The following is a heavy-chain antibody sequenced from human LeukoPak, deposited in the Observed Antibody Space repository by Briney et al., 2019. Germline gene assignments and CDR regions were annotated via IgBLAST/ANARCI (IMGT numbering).Heavy chain of an antibody. Sequence: GGSLRLSCAATGFTFSSYWMHWVRQAPGKGLVWVSRINSDGSSTGYADSVKGRFTISRDNAKNTLYLQMNSLRAEDTAVYYCARALGSSSWLFDPWGQGTLVTVSS. V-gene: IGHV3-74*01. D-gene: IGHD6-13*01. J-gene: IGHJ5*02. CDR1: GFTFSSYW. CDR3: ARALGSSSWLFDP. CDR2: INSDGSST.